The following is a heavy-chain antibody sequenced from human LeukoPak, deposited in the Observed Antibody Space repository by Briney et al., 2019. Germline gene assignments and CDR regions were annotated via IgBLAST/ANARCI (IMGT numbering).Heavy chain of an antibody. CDR1: GGSISSSSYY. CDR2: IYYSGST. J-gene: IGHJ3*02. V-gene: IGHV4-39*01. D-gene: IGHD6-13*01. Sequence: SETLSLTCTVSGGSISSSSYYWGWIRQPPGKGLEWIGSIYYSGSTYYNPSLKSRVTISVDTSKNQFSLKLSSVTAADTAVYYCARRSSPLLAAIAAAPRAFDIWGQGTMVTVSS. CDR3: ARRSSPLLAAIAAAPRAFDI.